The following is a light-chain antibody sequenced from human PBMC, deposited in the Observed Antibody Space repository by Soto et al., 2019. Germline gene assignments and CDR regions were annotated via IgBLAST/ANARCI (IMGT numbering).Light chain of an antibody. CDR2: EVS. J-gene: IGLJ1*01. CDR3: SSYTSSSTYV. Sequence: QSALTQPASVSGSPGQSITISCTGTSSDVGGYNYVSWYQQHPGKAPKLMIYEVSNRPSGVSNRFSGSKSGNTASLTISGLQAEDEAAYYCSSYTSSSTYVYGTATKLTVL. CDR1: SSDVGGYNY. V-gene: IGLV2-14*01.